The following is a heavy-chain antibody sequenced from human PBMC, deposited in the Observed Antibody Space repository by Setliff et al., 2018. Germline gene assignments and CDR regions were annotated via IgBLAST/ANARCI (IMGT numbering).Heavy chain of an antibody. Sequence: GASVKVSCKASGYTFIDYGMSWVRQAPGQSLEWMGWINTHTGNPTYAQGFTGRFVFSLDTSVSTAYLQISSLKAEDTAVYYCARVGTGSLRDYWGQGTLVTVSS. CDR1: GYTFIDYG. CDR2: INTHTGNP. D-gene: IGHD1-1*01. V-gene: IGHV7-4-1*02. J-gene: IGHJ4*02. CDR3: ARVGTGSLRDY.